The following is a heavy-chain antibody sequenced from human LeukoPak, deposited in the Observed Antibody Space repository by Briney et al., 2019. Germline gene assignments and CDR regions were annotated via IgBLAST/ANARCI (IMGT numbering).Heavy chain of an antibody. CDR3: ARDTRDYYYMDV. Sequence: PGRSLRLSCAASGFTFSSYGTHWVRQAPGKGLEWVAVIWYDGSNKYYADSVKGRFTISRDNTKNTQYLQMNSLRAEDTAVYYCARDTRDYYYMDVWGKGTTVTVSS. CDR1: GFTFSSYG. V-gene: IGHV3-33*01. CDR2: IWYDGSNK. J-gene: IGHJ6*03.